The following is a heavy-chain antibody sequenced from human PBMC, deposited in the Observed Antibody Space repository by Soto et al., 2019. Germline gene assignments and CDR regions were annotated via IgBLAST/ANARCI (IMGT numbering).Heavy chain of an antibody. J-gene: IGHJ6*02. Sequence: ASVKVSCKASGGTFSSYAISWVRQAPGQGLEWMGGIIPIFGTANYAKKFQGRVTITADESTSTAYMELSSLRSEDTAVYYCARGRLYFDFWGGYFEPRQYYYYGMDVWGQGTTVTVSS. CDR3: ARGRLYFDFWGGYFEPRQYYYYGMDV. CDR1: GGTFSSYA. D-gene: IGHD3-3*01. V-gene: IGHV1-69*13. CDR2: IIPIFGTA.